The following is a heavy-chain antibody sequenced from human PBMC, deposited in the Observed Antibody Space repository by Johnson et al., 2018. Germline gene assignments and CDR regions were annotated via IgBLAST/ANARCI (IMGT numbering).Heavy chain of an antibody. Sequence: VQLQESGGGLVQXGGSXRLXCAASGFTFSTYWMHWVRQAPGKGLEWVARINSDAGSITYADSVKGPFTISRDNAKNTPYRQMNSMRDEGTAVYYCARGGSIFGPPGAFDIWGQGTMVTVSS. V-gene: IGHV3-74*01. CDR3: ARGGSIFGPPGAFDI. J-gene: IGHJ3*02. D-gene: IGHD3-3*01. CDR1: GFTFSTYW. CDR2: INSDAGSI.